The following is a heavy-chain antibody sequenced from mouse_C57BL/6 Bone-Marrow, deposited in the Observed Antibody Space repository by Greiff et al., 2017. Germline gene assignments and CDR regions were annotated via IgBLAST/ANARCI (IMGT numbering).Heavy chain of an antibody. CDR3: ALLWGYFDY. D-gene: IGHD2-10*01. V-gene: IGHV5-12*01. Sequence: EVQLVESGGGLVQPGGSLKLSCAASGFTFSDYYMYWVRQTPEKRLEWVAYISNGGGSTYYPDTVKGRFTISRDNAKNTLYLQMSRLKSEDTAMYYCALLWGYFDYWGQGTTLTVSS. CDR2: ISNGGGST. J-gene: IGHJ2*01. CDR1: GFTFSDYY.